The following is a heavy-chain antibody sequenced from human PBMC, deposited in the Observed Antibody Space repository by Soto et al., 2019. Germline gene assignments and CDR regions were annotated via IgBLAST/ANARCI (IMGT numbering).Heavy chain of an antibody. CDR3: TVWGLGHDFGDA. CDR2: SKNKADSYTT. CDR1: GFTFSDHY. Sequence: EVQLVESGGGLVQPGGSLRLSCAASGFTFSDHYMDWVRQAPGKGLEWVGRSKNKADSYTTEYAASVKGRFTISRDGSKNSLYLQMNSLKTEDTAVYSCTVWGLGHDFGDAWGQGILVTVSS. D-gene: IGHD3-16*01. J-gene: IGHJ4*02. V-gene: IGHV3-72*01.